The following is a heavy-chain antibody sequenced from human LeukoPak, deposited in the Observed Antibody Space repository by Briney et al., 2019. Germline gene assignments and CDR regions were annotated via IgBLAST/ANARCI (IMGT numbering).Heavy chain of an antibody. CDR1: GYTFTGYY. J-gene: IGHJ3*02. V-gene: IGHV1-2*02. CDR3: AAGLAAAGSSFDI. D-gene: IGHD6-13*01. Sequence: ASVTVSCKASGYTFTGYYMHWVRQAPGQGLEWMGWINPNSGGTNYAQKFQGRVTMTRDTSISTAYMELSRLRSDDTAVYYCAAGLAAAGSSFDIWGQGTMVTVSS. CDR2: INPNSGGT.